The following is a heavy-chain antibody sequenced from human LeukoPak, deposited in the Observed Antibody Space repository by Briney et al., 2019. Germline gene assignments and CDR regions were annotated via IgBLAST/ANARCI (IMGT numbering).Heavy chain of an antibody. V-gene: IGHV3-23*01. J-gene: IGHJ4*02. D-gene: IGHD6-19*01. Sequence: PGGSLRLSCAASGFTFSSYAMSWVRQAPGKGLEWVSAISGSGGSTYYADSVKGRFTISRDNSKNTLYLQMNSLRAEDTAVYYCARNIAVAGTFCDYWGQGTLVTVSS. CDR1: GFTFSSYA. CDR2: ISGSGGST. CDR3: ARNIAVAGTFCDY.